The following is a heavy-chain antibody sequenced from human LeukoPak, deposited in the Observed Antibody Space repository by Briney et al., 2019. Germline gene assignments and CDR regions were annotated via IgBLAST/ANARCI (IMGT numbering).Heavy chain of an antibody. J-gene: IGHJ4*02. D-gene: IGHD3-10*01. CDR1: GFTFSSYA. Sequence: GGSLRLSCAASGFTFSSYAMSWVRQAPGKGLEWVSAISGSGGSTYYADSVKDRFTISRDNSKNTLYLQMNSLRAEDTAVYYCAKGPYYYGSGSYTDYWGQGTLVTVSS. CDR2: ISGSGGST. V-gene: IGHV3-23*01. CDR3: AKGPYYYGSGSYTDY.